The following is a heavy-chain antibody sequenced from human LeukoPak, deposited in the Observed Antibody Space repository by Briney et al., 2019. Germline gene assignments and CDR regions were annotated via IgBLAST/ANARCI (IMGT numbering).Heavy chain of an antibody. CDR1: GVSISSYY. Sequence: SQTLSLTCTISGVSISSYYWSWIRQPPGKGLEWIGYIYYSGSTDYNPSLKSRVTISVHTSKNQFSLKLSSVTATDTALYYCARTPSTYTYGTFDSWGQGTLVTVSS. CDR2: IYYSGST. D-gene: IGHD5-18*01. CDR3: ARTPSTYTYGTFDS. V-gene: IGHV4-59*01. J-gene: IGHJ4*02.